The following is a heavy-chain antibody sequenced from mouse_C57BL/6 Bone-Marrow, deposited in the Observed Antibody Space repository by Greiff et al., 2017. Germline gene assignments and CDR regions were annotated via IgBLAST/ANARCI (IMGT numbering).Heavy chain of an antibody. CDR2: IYPRSGNT. Sequence: QVHLKQFGAELARPGASVKLSCKASGYTFTSFGISWVKQRTGQGLEWIGEIYPRSGNTYYNEKFKGKATLTADKSSSTAYMQLSNLTSEDSAVYYSAREGYYSRAEAMDYWGQGTSGTVSS. V-gene: IGHV1-81*01. CDR3: AREGYYSRAEAMDY. J-gene: IGHJ4*01. D-gene: IGHD1-1*01. CDR1: GYTFTSFG.